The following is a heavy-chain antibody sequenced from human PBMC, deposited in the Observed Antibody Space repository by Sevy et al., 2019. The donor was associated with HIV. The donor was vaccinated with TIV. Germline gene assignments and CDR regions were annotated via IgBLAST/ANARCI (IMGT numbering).Heavy chain of an antibody. CDR2: ISASGGTT. CDR3: ANQGHSSGWYYFDY. J-gene: IGHJ4*02. V-gene: IGHV3-23*01. Sequence: GGSLRLSCAASGFTFSSYAMSWIRQAPKKGLEWVSAISASGGTTYYADSVKGRFIISRDNSKNTLYLQMNTLRAEDTAVYYCANQGHSSGWYYFDYWGQRTLVTVSS. CDR1: GFTFSSYA. D-gene: IGHD6-19*01.